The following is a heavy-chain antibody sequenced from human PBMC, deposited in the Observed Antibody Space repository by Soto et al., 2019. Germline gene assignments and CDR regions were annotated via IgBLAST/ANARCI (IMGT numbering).Heavy chain of an antibody. D-gene: IGHD2-15*01. CDR3: AGGYCSGGSCYHYYYGMDV. Sequence: GGSLRLSCAASGFTFSSYAMHWVRQAPGKGLEWVAVISYDGSNKYYADSVKGRFTISRDNSKNTLYLQMNSLRAEDTAVYYCAGGYCSGGSCYHYYYGMDVWGQGTTVTVSS. J-gene: IGHJ6*02. CDR1: GFTFSSYA. CDR2: ISYDGSNK. V-gene: IGHV3-30-3*01.